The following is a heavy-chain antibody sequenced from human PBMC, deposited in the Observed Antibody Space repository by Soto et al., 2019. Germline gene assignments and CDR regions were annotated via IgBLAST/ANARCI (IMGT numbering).Heavy chain of an antibody. CDR3: ASSRTLYSNYGTYGMDV. J-gene: IGHJ6*01. D-gene: IGHD4-4*01. Sequence: WGSLRISCASSVFTFSIYSMNWVRQAPGKGLEWVSSISSSSSYIYYADSVKGRFTISRDNAKNSLYLQMKSLRAEDTAVYYCASSRTLYSNYGTYGMDVWGQGTTVTVSS. CDR2: ISSSSSYI. CDR1: VFTFSIYS. V-gene: IGHV3-21*01.